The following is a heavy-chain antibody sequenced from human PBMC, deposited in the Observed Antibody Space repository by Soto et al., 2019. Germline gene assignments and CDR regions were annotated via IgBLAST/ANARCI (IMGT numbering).Heavy chain of an antibody. Sequence: QVQLVESGGGVVQPGRSLRLSCAASGFTFSSNAMHWVRQAPGKGLEWVAVISYDGSNKYYADSVKGRFTISRDNSKNTLDLQMNSLRTDDTAVYYCARDRNRVAAAIFDYWGQGTLVTVSS. D-gene: IGHD2-2*01. CDR1: GFTFSSNA. J-gene: IGHJ4*02. V-gene: IGHV3-30-3*01. CDR2: ISYDGSNK. CDR3: ARDRNRVAAAIFDY.